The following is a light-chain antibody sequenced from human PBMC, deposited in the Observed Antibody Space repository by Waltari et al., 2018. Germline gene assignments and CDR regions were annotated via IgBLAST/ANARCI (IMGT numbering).Light chain of an antibody. J-gene: IGKJ4*01. CDR3: QQRYDWPLT. Sequence: EIVLTQSPATLSLSPGERAPLPCRASQTMSNYFAWYQQKPGQAPRVLIYDASNRAAGIPARFSGSGSGTDFTLTISSLEPEDFAVYYCQQRYDWPLTFGGGTKVEIK. CDR2: DAS. CDR1: QTMSNY. V-gene: IGKV3-11*01.